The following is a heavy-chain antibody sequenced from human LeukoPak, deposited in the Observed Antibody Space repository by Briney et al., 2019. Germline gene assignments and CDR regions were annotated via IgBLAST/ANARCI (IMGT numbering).Heavy chain of an antibody. CDR3: ARGRAAAGTEFDY. D-gene: IGHD6-13*01. J-gene: IGHJ4*02. CDR2: INQDGSDK. Sequence: GGSLRLSCEASGFTLSIYWMSWVRQAPGKGLEWVANINQDGSDKYYADSVKGRFTISRDNSKNTLYLQMNSLRAEDTAVYYCARGRAAAGTEFDYWAREPWSPSPQ. CDR1: GFTLSIYW. V-gene: IGHV3-7*02.